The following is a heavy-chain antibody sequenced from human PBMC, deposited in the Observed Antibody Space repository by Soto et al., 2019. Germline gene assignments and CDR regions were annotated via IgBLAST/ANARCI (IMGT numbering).Heavy chain of an antibody. Sequence: GGSLRLSCTASGFTFGDYAMSWFRQAPGKGLEWVGFIRSKAYGGTTEYAASVKGRFTISRDDSKSIAYLQMNSLKTEDTAVYYCTQKIGQQGDFDYWGQGTLVTVSS. D-gene: IGHD6-13*01. CDR3: TQKIGQQGDFDY. CDR2: IRSKAYGGTT. V-gene: IGHV3-49*03. CDR1: GFTFGDYA. J-gene: IGHJ4*02.